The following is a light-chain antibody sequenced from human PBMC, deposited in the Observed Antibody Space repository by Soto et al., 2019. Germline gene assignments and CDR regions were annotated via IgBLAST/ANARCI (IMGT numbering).Light chain of an antibody. CDR3: QQSYSTPRT. V-gene: IGKV1-39*01. CDR1: QSISSY. J-gene: IGKJ3*01. Sequence: DIQMTQSPSSLSASVGDRVTIXXRASQSISSYLNWYQQKPGKAPKLXIYAASSLQSGVPSRFSGSGSGTDFTLTISSLQPEDFATYYCQQSYSTPRTFGPGTKVDIK. CDR2: AAS.